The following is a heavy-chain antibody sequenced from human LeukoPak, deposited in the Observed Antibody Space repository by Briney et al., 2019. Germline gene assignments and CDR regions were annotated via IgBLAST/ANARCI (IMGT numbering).Heavy chain of an antibody. V-gene: IGHV3-30*10. CDR1: GFTFSSSA. Sequence: GGSLRLSCAASGFTFSSSAMHWVRQAPGKGLEWLAVFSRDGINTYYTDSVKGRFTISRDNSKNIFYLQMNSLRIEDTAIYYCATGKLGASGFDFMLPFWGQGTLVSVSS. J-gene: IGHJ4*02. D-gene: IGHD5-12*01. CDR3: ATGKLGASGFDFMLPF. CDR2: FSRDGINT.